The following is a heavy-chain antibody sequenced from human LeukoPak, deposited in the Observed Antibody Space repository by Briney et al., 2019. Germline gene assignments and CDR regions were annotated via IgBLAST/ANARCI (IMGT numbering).Heavy chain of an antibody. D-gene: IGHD3-3*01. J-gene: IGHJ6*02. CDR3: ASDRGITIFGVVLEYGMDV. CDR2: IYTSGST. CDR1: GGSISSYY. V-gene: IGHV4-4*07. Sequence: SETLSLTCTVSGGSISSYYWSWIRQPAGKGLEWIGRIYTSGSTNYNPSLKSRVTMSVDTSKNQFSLKLSSVTAADTAVYYCASDRGITIFGVVLEYGMDVWGQGTTVTVSS.